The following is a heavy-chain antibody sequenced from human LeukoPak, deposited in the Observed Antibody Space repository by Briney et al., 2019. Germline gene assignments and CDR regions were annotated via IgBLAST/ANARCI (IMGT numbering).Heavy chain of an antibody. J-gene: IGHJ6*03. V-gene: IGHV1-2*02. D-gene: IGHD2-2*01. CDR1: GYTFTGYY. CDR2: INPNSGGT. Sequence: ASVKVSCKASGYTFTGYYMHWVRQAPGQGLEWMGWINPNSGGTNYAQKFQGRVTMTRDTSISTAYMELSRLRSDDTAVYYCARVKPAEVVPAAMDYYYMDVWGKGTTVFVSS. CDR3: ARVKPAEVVPAAMDYYYMDV.